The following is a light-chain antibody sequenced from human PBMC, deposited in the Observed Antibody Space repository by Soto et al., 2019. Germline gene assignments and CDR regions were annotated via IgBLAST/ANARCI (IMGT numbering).Light chain of an antibody. CDR2: GAS. CDR1: QSVSSSY. CDR3: QQYGSSPLT. V-gene: IGKV3-20*01. J-gene: IGKJ4*01. Sequence: EIVLTQSPGTLSLSPGERAPLSCRARQSVSSSYLAWYQQKPGQAPRLLIYGASSRATGIPDRFSGSGSGTDFTLTISSLQPEDFATYYCQQYGSSPLTFGGGTKVDI.